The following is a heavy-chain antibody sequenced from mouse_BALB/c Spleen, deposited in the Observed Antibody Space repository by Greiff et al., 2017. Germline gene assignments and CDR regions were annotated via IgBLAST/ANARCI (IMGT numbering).Heavy chain of an antibody. CDR3: ARAYYYGSSYEYFDV. J-gene: IGHJ1*01. CDR2: IWAGGST. V-gene: IGHV2-9*02. Sequence: QVQLQQSGPGLVAPSQSLSITCTVSGFSLTSYGVHWVRQPPGKGLEWLGVIWAGGSTNYNSALMSRLSISKDNSKSQVFLKMNSLQTDDTAMYYCARAYYYGSSYEYFDVWGAGTTVTVSS. CDR1: GFSLTSYG. D-gene: IGHD1-1*01.